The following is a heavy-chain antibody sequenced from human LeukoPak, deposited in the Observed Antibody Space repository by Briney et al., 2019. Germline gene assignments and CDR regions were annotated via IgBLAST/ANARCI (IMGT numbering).Heavy chain of an antibody. J-gene: IGHJ6*03. CDR2: IYTSGST. V-gene: IGHV4-4*07. D-gene: IGHD6-13*01. Sequence: PSETLSLTCTVSGGSISSYYWSWMRQPAGKGLEWVGRIYTSGSTNYNPSLKSRVTMSVDTSKNQFPLQLSSVTAADTAVYYCARANSSSWYFDYYYYYMDVRGKGTTVTVSS. CDR1: GGSISSYY. CDR3: ARANSSSWYFDYYYYYMDV.